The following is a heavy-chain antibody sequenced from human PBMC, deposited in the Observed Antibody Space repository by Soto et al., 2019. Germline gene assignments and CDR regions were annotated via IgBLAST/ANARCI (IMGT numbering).Heavy chain of an antibody. V-gene: IGHV1-69*13. J-gene: IGHJ1*01. CDR3: ARGSRDCSGGSCFPLPTAEYFQH. Sequence: SVKRDCKPPVGTLSGYTITLVRQAPGQGLEWMGGIIPIFRTTNHAQKFQGRVTLTADESTSTAYMELTSLTSEDTAVYYCARGSRDCSGGSCFPLPTAEYFQHWGQGSLVTVPS. D-gene: IGHD2-15*01. CDR2: IIPIFRTT. CDR1: VGTLSGYT.